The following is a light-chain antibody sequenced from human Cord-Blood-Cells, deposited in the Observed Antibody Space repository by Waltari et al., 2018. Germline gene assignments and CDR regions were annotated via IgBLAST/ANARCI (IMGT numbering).Light chain of an antibody. V-gene: IGKV4-1*01. CDR1: QGVLYSSNNKNY. Sequence: DIVMRLSPASLAVSLGERATINCKSSQGVLYSSNNKNYLAWYQPEPGQPPKLLIYWASTRESGVPDRFSGSGSGTDFTLTISSLQAEHVAVYYCQQYYSTPYTFGQWTKLEIK. J-gene: IGKJ2*01. CDR3: QQYYSTPYT. CDR2: WAS.